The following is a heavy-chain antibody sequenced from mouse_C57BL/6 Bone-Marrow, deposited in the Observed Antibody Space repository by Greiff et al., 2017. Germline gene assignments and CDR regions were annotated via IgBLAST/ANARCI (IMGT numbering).Heavy chain of an antibody. V-gene: IGHV1-61*01. CDR1: GYTFTSYW. J-gene: IGHJ1*03. CDR2: IYPSDSET. Sequence: VQLQQPGAELVRPGSSVKLSCKASGYTFTSYWMDWVKQRPGQGLEWIGNIYPSDSETHYNQKFKDKATLTVDKSSSTAYMQLSSLTSEDSAVYYWARWGYVGPCWYFDVWGTGTTVTVSS. CDR3: ARWGYVGPCWYFDV. D-gene: IGHD2-2*01.